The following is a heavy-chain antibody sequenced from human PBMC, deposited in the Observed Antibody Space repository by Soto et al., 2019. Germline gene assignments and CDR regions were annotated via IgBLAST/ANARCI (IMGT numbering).Heavy chain of an antibody. Sequence: QVQLVQSGAEVKKPGASVTVSCKASGYTFTNYDITWVRQAAGQGLEWVGWVNPNSGYTAYAQKFVGRVTMTRNTPLRTAYMELSSLTSGDTAVYYCARSDSYGWNDYWGQGNLVTVS. CDR1: GYTFTNYD. CDR2: VNPNSGYT. D-gene: IGHD5-18*01. J-gene: IGHJ4*02. V-gene: IGHV1-8*01. CDR3: ARSDSYGWNDY.